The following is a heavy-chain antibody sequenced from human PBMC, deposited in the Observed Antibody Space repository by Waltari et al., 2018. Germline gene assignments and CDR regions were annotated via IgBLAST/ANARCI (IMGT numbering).Heavy chain of an antibody. J-gene: IGHJ4*02. Sequence: VQLVESGGGLVQPGGPLRLSCAASGFTFGPHTMIWVRQAPGKVLEWVYHITSTGSYIYYADSVKGRFTISRDNDKSSLFLQMNSLGVEDSALYYCARKLRNLDYWGQGTLVTVSS. D-gene: IGHD3-3*01. CDR3: ARKLRNLDY. V-gene: IGHV3-21*05. CDR1: GFTFGPHT. CDR2: ITSTGSYI.